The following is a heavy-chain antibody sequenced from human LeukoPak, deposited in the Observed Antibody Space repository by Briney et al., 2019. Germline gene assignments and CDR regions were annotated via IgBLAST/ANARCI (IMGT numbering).Heavy chain of an antibody. D-gene: IGHD6-19*01. Sequence: PGGSLRLSCAASGFTFSSYGMSWVRQAPGKGLEWVSAISGSGGSTYYADSVKGRFIISRDNSKNTLFLQMNSLRAEDTAVYYCARDRPPYSSGEYYFDYWGQGTLVTVSS. V-gene: IGHV3-23*01. CDR3: ARDRPPYSSGEYYFDY. CDR2: ISGSGGST. J-gene: IGHJ4*02. CDR1: GFTFSSYG.